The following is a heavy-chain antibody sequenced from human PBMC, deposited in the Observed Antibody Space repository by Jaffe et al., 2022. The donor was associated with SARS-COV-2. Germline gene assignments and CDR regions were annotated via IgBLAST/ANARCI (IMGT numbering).Heavy chain of an antibody. D-gene: IGHD1-26*01. J-gene: IGHJ6*02. CDR2: TSYDGSDK. CDR3: AKGGPVGATKYYYYYYGMDV. CDR1: GFTFTSYG. Sequence: QVQMVEFGGGVVQPGRSLRLSCAASGFTFTSYGMHWVRQAPGKGLEWVAVTSYDGSDKYYADSVKGRFTISRDNSKNALYLQMNSLRAEDTAVYYCAKGGPVGATKYYYYYYGMDVWGQGTTVTVSS. V-gene: IGHV3-30*18.